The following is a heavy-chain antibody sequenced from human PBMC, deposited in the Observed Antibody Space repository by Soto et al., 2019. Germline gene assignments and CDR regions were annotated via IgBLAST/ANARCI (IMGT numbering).Heavy chain of an antibody. J-gene: IGHJ3*02. D-gene: IGHD5-12*01. CDR1: GVSFRSYW. CDR3: ARDSGYDDGAFDI. CDR2: INSDGSST. V-gene: IGHV3-74*03. Sequence: EVQLVESGGGLVQPGGSLRLSCAASGVSFRSYWMHWVRQAPGEGLVWVSRINSDGSSTTYADSVKGRLTISRDNAKNTLYLQINSLRAEDTAVYYCARDSGYDDGAFDIWGQGIMVTVSS.